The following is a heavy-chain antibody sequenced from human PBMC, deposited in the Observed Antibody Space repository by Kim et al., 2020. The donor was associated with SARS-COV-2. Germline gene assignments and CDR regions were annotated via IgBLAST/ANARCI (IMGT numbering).Heavy chain of an antibody. CDR1: GYTFTGYY. J-gene: IGHJ5*02. Sequence: ASVKVSCKASGYTFTGYYMHWVRQAPGQGLEWMGWINPNSGGTNYAQKFQGRVTMTRDTSISTAYMELSRLRSDDTAVYYCAREHAAALRGVGQKGGAWFDPWGQGTLVTVSS. CDR2: INPNSGGT. D-gene: IGHD6-13*01. V-gene: IGHV1-2*02. CDR3: AREHAAALRGVGQKGGAWFDP.